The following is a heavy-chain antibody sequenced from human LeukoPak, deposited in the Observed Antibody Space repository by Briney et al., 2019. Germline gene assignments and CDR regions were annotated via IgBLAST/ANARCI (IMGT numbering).Heavy chain of an antibody. D-gene: IGHD3-22*01. CDR1: GYTFTKHG. V-gene: IGHV1-18*01. J-gene: IGHJ6*02. CDR3: AREHDIKVRYYNGMEV. Sequence: ASVKVSCKASGYTFTKHGISWVRQAPGQGLEWVAWISAYNGDTYYAQKVQGRVTVTTDTSTSTAYMELRSLRYDDTAVYYCAREHDIKVRYYNGMEVWGQGTTVTVSS. CDR2: ISAYNGDT.